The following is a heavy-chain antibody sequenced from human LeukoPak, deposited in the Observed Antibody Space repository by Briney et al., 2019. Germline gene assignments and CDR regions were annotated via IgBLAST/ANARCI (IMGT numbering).Heavy chain of an antibody. V-gene: IGHV3-48*03. CDR3: AKAASKRTDYGDYAFYYYMDV. CDR1: GFTFSSYE. J-gene: IGHJ6*03. Sequence: GGSLRLSCAASGFTFSSYEMNWVRQAPGKGLEWVSYISSSGSTIYYADSVKGRFTISRDNAKNSLYLQMNSLRAEDTAVYYCAKAASKRTDYGDYAFYYYMDVWGKGTTVTISS. D-gene: IGHD4-17*01. CDR2: ISSSGSTI.